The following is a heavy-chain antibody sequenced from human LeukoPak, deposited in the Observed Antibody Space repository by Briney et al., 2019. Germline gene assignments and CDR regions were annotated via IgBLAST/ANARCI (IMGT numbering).Heavy chain of an antibody. CDR1: GFTFSSYS. J-gene: IGHJ5*02. CDR3: VGSRRYCSGGSCLNWFDP. D-gene: IGHD2-15*01. V-gene: IGHV4-34*08. CDR2: INHGGST. Sequence: GSLRLSCAASGFTFSSYSMNWVRQAPGKGLEWIGEINHGGSTNYNPSLKSRVTISVDTSKNQFSLKLSSVTAADTAVYYCVGSRRYCSGGSCLNWFDPWGQGTLVTVSS.